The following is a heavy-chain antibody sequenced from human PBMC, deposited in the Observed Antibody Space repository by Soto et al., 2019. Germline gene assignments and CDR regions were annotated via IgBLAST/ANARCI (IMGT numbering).Heavy chain of an antibody. V-gene: IGHV1-3*01. D-gene: IGHD5-18*01. CDR3: ARGLNGYLHYFDY. CDR2: INAGNGNT. CDR1: GGTFSSYT. J-gene: IGHJ4*02. Sequence: ASVKVSCKASGGTFSSYTISWLRQAPGQGLEWMGWINAGNGNTKYSQKFQGRVTITRDTSASTAYMELSSLRSEDTAVYYCARGLNGYLHYFDYWGQGTLVTVSS.